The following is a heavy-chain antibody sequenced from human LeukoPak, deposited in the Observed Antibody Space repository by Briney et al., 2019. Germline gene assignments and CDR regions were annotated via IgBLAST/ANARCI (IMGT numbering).Heavy chain of an antibody. CDR2: ISPIFGTA. V-gene: IGHV1-69*13. CDR3: ARDVGHCSSTSCYEDAFDI. J-gene: IGHJ3*02. D-gene: IGHD2-2*01. Sequence: ASVKVSCKASGGTFSSYAISWVRQAPGQGLEWMGGISPIFGTANYAQKFQGRVTITADESTSTAYMELSSLRSEDTAVYYCARDVGHCSSTSCYEDAFDIWGQGTMVTVSS. CDR1: GGTFSSYA.